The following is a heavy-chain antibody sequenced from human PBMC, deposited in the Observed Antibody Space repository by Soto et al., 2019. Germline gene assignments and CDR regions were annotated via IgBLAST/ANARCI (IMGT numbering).Heavy chain of an antibody. J-gene: IGHJ6*02. Sequence: GASVKVSCKASGFTFTSSAMQWVRQARGQRLEWIGWIVVGSGNTNYAQKFQERVTITRDMSTSTAYMELSSLRSEDTAVYYCARDQGITTFGVYSMYYYGMDVWGQGTTVTVSS. V-gene: IGHV1-58*02. CDR1: GFTFTSSA. D-gene: IGHD3-3*01. CDR2: IVVGSGNT. CDR3: ARDQGITTFGVYSMYYYGMDV.